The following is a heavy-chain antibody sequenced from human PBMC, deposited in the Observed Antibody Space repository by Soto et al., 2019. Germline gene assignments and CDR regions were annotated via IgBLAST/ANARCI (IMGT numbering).Heavy chain of an antibody. V-gene: IGHV4-59*06. Sequence: LSLTCTVSGDSISTYYWSWIRQHPGKGLEWIGYIYSSGVTYYDPSLKSRVTMSVDMSKNQFSLRLSSVTAADTAVYYCATKPNGLYYFDYWGQGALVTVSS. D-gene: IGHD2-8*01. CDR2: IYSSGVT. CDR3: ATKPNGLYYFDY. CDR1: GDSISTYY. J-gene: IGHJ4*02.